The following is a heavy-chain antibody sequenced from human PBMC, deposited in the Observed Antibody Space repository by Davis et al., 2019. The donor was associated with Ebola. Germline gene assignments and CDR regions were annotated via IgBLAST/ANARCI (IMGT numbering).Heavy chain of an antibody. CDR2: ISWNSGSI. CDR3: AKDRLLWFREELDY. J-gene: IGHJ4*02. V-gene: IGHV3-23*01. D-gene: IGHD3-10*01. CDR1: GFTFSSYA. Sequence: GGSLRLSCAASGFTFSSYAMSWVRQAPGKGLEWVSGISWNSGSIGYADSVKGRFSISRDNSKNTLYLQMNSLRAEDTAVYYCAKDRLLWFREELDYWGQGTLVTVSS.